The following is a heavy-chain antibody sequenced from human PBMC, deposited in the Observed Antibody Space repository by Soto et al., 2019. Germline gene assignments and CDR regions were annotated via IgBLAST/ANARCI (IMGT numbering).Heavy chain of an antibody. J-gene: IGHJ5*02. CDR1: GGTFSSYA. CDR2: SIPIFGTA. V-gene: IGHV1-69*01. D-gene: IGHD6-13*01. CDR3: ARGRVAAAGGGPLDDP. Sequence: QVQLVQSGAEVKKPGSSVKVSCKASGGTFSSYAISWVRQAPGQGLEWMGGSIPIFGTANYAQKFQGRVTITADESTITAYTEMSRLRSEDTAVYYCARGRVAAAGGGPLDDPWGQGTLVTVSS.